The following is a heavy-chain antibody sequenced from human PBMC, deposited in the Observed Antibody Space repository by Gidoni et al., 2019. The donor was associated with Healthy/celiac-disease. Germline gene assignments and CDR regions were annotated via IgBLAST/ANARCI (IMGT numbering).Heavy chain of an antibody. V-gene: IGHV2-70*04. Sequence: QVTLKESGPALVKPTQTLTLTCTFSGFSLSTSGMRVSWIRQPPGKALEWLARIDWDDDKFYSTSLKTRLTIAKDTSKSQVVLTMTNMDPVDTATYYCARTYSSSSGTFDYWGQGTLVTVSS. D-gene: IGHD6-6*01. CDR2: IDWDDDK. J-gene: IGHJ4*02. CDR1: GFSLSTSGMR. CDR3: ARTYSSSSGTFDY.